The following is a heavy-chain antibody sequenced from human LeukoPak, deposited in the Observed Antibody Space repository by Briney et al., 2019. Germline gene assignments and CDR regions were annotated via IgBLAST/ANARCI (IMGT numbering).Heavy chain of an antibody. CDR2: ISTDASST. CDR3: TGHHQAYSRTY. J-gene: IGHJ4*02. D-gene: IGHD4-11*01. CDR1: GFTFSSYA. V-gene: IGHV3-74*01. Sequence: GGSLRLSCAASGFTFSSYAMSWVRQAPGKGLVWVSRISTDASSTTYADSVKGRFTISRDNAKGTLYLQMSSLRAEDTAVYYCTGHHQAYSRTYWGQGTLVTVSS.